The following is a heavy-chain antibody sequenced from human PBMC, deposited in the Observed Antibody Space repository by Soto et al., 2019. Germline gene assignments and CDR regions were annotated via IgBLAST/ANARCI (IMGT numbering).Heavy chain of an antibody. CDR2: IYYTGST. Sequence: SETLSLTCTVSGGSISNYYWSWIRQPPGKGLEWIGYIYYTGSTNYNPSLKSRVTISVDTSKNQFSLKVSSVTAADPAVYYCARLGSGSQNWFDPWGQGTLVTVSS. CDR1: GGSISNYY. J-gene: IGHJ5*02. V-gene: IGHV4-59*01. CDR3: ARLGSGSQNWFDP. D-gene: IGHD3-10*01.